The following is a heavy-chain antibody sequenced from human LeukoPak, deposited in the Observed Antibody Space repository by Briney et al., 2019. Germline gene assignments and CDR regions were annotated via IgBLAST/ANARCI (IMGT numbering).Heavy chain of an antibody. V-gene: IGHV3-30*18. Sequence: PGGSLRLSCAASGFTFSTYGMHWVRQAPGKGLEWVAIISYDGSNKYYADSVKGRFTISRDNSKNTLYLQMNSLRAEDTAVYYCAKCLENIRGVIGYYYGMDVWGQGTTVTVSS. J-gene: IGHJ6*02. D-gene: IGHD3-10*01. CDR2: ISYDGSNK. CDR3: AKCLENIRGVIGYYYGMDV. CDR1: GFTFSTYG.